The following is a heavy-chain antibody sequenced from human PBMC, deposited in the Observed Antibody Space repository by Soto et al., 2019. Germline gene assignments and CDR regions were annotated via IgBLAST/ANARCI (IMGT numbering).Heavy chain of an antibody. D-gene: IGHD6-19*01. V-gene: IGHV3-30*18. CDR2: ISYDGSNK. CDR1: GFTFSSYG. CDR3: AKDIAVAGTDDY. J-gene: IGHJ4*02. Sequence: QVQLVESGGGVVQPGRSLRLACAASGFTFSSYGMHWVRQAPGKGLEWVAVISYDGSNKYYADSVKGRFTISRDNSKNTLDLQMNSLRAEDTAVYYCAKDIAVAGTDDYWGQGTLVTVSS.